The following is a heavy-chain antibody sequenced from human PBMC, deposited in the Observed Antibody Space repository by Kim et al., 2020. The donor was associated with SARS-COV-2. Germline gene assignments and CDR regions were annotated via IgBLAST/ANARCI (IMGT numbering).Heavy chain of an antibody. D-gene: IGHD3-16*01. CDR1: GFTVSSNY. CDR3: GTTGDSYYYYGMDV. V-gene: IGHV3-53*01. CDR2: IYSGGST. Sequence: GGSLRLSCAASGFTVSSNYMSWVRQAPGKGLEWVSVIYSGGSTYYADSVKGRFTISRDNSKNTLYLQMNSLRAEDTAVYYCGTTGDSYYYYGMDVWGQGTTVTVSS. J-gene: IGHJ6*02.